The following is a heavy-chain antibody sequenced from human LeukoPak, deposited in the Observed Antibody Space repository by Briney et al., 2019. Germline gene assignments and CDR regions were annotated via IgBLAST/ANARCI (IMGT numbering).Heavy chain of an antibody. CDR3: ARDPGYESWSPFWGGMDV. J-gene: IGHJ6*04. D-gene: IGHD3-16*01. Sequence: PGGSLRLSCAASGFTFSSYGMHWVRQAPGKGLEWVAVIWYDGSNKYYADSVKGRFTISRDNSKNTLYLQMDSLRDDDTAVYYCARDPGYESWSPFWGGMDVWGNGTTVIVSS. V-gene: IGHV3-33*01. CDR2: IWYDGSNK. CDR1: GFTFSSYG.